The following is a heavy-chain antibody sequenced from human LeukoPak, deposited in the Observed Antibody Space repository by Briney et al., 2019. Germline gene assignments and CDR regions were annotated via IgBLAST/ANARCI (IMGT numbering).Heavy chain of an antibody. D-gene: IGHD4-17*01. J-gene: IGHJ4*02. CDR2: IYYSGST. CDR3: ARPLILMTTVTTGEDH. Sequence: PSETLSLTCTVSGGSISSSSYYWGWIRQPPGKGLEWIGSIYYSGSTYYNPSLKSRVTISVDTSKNQFSLKLSSVTAADTAVYYCARPLILMTTVTTGEDHWGQGTLVTVSS. V-gene: IGHV4-39*01. CDR1: GGSISSSSYY.